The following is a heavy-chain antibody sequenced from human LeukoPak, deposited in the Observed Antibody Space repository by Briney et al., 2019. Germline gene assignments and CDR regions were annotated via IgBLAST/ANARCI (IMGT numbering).Heavy chain of an antibody. CDR3: ARDQSLEMDAFDV. D-gene: IGHD5-24*01. V-gene: IGHV4-34*01. CDR2: VSHNGST. Sequence: PSETLSLTCAVYGGSFKNHFWTWIRQAPGKGLEWIGEVSHNGSTVYNPSLESRITISVDTSKKQFSLRVNPVTVADAAVYYCARDQSLEMDAFDVWGQGTMVTVSS. CDR1: GGSFKNHF. J-gene: IGHJ3*01.